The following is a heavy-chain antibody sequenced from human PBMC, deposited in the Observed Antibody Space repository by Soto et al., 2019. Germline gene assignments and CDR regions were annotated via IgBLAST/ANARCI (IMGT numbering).Heavy chain of an antibody. CDR3: AREGYSSSWYDP. J-gene: IGHJ5*02. Sequence: SDTLSLTCTVSGVSISSYYWSWIRQPAGKGLEWIGRIYTSGSTNYNPSLKSRVTMSVDTSKNQFSLKLSSVTAADTAVYYCAREGYSSSWYDPWGQGTLVTVSS. V-gene: IGHV4-4*07. D-gene: IGHD6-13*01. CDR1: GVSISSYY. CDR2: IYTSGST.